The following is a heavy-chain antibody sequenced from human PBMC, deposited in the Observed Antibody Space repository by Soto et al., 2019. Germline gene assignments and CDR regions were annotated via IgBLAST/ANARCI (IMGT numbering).Heavy chain of an antibody. CDR1: AFSFRSYW. Sequence: GGSLRLSCAASAFSFRSYWMHWVRQAPGKGLVWVSRISNDGSSISYADFVKGRFTTSRDNGKNTLYLQMNSLRADDTAVYYCARDSPIYGEPDFDYWGEGTLVTVS. V-gene: IGHV3-74*01. CDR2: ISNDGSSI. J-gene: IGHJ4*02. CDR3: ARDSPIYGEPDFDY. D-gene: IGHD3-3*01.